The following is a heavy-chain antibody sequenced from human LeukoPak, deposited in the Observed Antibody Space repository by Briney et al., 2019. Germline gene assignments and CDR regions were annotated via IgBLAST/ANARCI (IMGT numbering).Heavy chain of an antibody. CDR1: GDSITSTSYY. Sequence: PSETLSLTCTVSGDSITSTSYYWGWIRQPPGKGLDWIGCIYYTGSTYYNPSLKSRVTISLDTSTNQFSLKLTSVTAADAAVYYCARGPGEGMVRGVIPHCYAMDVWGQGTTVTVSS. CDR3: ARGPGEGMVRGVIPHCYAMDV. J-gene: IGHJ6*02. V-gene: IGHV4-39*07. CDR2: IYYTGST. D-gene: IGHD3-10*01.